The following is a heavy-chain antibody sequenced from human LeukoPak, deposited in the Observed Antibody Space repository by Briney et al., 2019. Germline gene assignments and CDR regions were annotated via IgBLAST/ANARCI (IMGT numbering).Heavy chain of an antibody. CDR3: ARGGGYNDY. CDR2: IYHTGNT. J-gene: IGHJ4*02. CDR1: GYSISSGYY. Sequence: KPSETLSLTCGVSGYSISSGYYWGWIRQPPGKGLEWIGSIYHTGNTYYNPSLKSRVTISVDTSKNQFSLKLSSVTAADTAVYYCARGGGYNDYWGQGTLVTVSS. V-gene: IGHV4-38-2*01. D-gene: IGHD5-24*01.